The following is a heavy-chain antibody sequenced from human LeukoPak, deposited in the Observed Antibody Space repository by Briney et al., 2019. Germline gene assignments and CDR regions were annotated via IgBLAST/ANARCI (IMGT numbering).Heavy chain of an antibody. CDR2: ISNSGSST. CDR3: AKVLGYYGDFDY. CDR1: GFTFSSYA. J-gene: IGHJ4*02. Sequence: GGSLRLSCAASGFTFSSYAMSWVRQAPGEGLEWVSAISNSGSSTYYADSVKGRFTISRDNSKNTLYLHMNSLRAEDTAVYYCAKVLGYYGDFDYWGQGTLVTVSS. V-gene: IGHV3-23*01. D-gene: IGHD3-22*01.